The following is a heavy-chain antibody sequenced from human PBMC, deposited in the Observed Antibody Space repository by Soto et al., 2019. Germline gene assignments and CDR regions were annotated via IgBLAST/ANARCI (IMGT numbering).Heavy chain of an antibody. V-gene: IGHV1-18*01. J-gene: IGHJ4*02. CDR3: ARGTTVETGNY. D-gene: IGHD4-17*01. CDR1: GYTFTSYG. Sequence: QVQLVQSGAEVKKPGASVKVSCKASGYTFTSYGISWVRQAPGQGLEWMGWISAYNGNTNYAQKHQGKVTLTTDTSTRTDYMELRSRRSDDTGVYYCARGTTVETGNYSGQGTLVTVSS. CDR2: ISAYNGNT.